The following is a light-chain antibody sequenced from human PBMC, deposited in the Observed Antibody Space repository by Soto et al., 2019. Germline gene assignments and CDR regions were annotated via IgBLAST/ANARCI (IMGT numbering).Light chain of an antibody. CDR1: SEHSRNA. CDR2: VDSDGSH. V-gene: IGLV4-69*01. Sequence: QPVLTQSPSASGSLGASVRLTCTLSSEHSRNAIAWHQQQPEKGPRYLMKVDSDGSHSKGDGIPDRFSGSSSGVERYLTISSLHSEDEADYYCQTWGTGIHVFGGGTELTVL. J-gene: IGLJ3*02. CDR3: QTWGTGIHV.